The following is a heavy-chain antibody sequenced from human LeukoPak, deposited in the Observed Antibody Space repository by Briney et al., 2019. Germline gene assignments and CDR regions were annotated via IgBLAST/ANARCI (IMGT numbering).Heavy chain of an antibody. J-gene: IGHJ4*02. CDR1: CGSFSGYY. CDR3: ARAGGYSYGIDY. CDR2: INHSGST. Sequence: PSETLSLTCAVYCGSFSGYYWSWIRQPPGKGLEWIGEINHSGSTNYNPSLKSRVTISVDTSKNQFSLKLSSVTAADTAVYYCARAGGYSYGIDYWGQGTLVTVSS. V-gene: IGHV4-34*01. D-gene: IGHD5-18*01.